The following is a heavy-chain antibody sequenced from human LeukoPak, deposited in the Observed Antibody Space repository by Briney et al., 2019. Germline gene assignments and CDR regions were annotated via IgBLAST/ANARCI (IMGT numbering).Heavy chain of an antibody. V-gene: IGHV1-2*02. D-gene: IGHD4-17*01. CDR3: ARDLASSLWATVTYYYYMDV. J-gene: IGHJ6*03. CDR2: INPNSGGT. Sequence: ASVKVSCKASGYTFTSYYIHWVRQAPGQGLEWMGWINPNSGGTNYEQRFQGRVTMTRDTSISTAYMQLSGLRSDDTAVYYCARDLASSLWATVTYYYYMDVWGKGTTVTVSS. CDR1: GYTFTSYY.